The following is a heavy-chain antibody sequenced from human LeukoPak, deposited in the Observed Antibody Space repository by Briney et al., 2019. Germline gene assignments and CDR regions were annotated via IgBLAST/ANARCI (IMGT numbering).Heavy chain of an antibody. D-gene: IGHD3-22*01. J-gene: IGHJ4*02. V-gene: IGHV3-23*01. Sequence: PGGSLRLSSAVSGITLSNYSMSWVRQAPGKGLEWVAGISDSGGRTNYADSVKGRFTISRDNPKNTLTLQMNSLRPEDTAVYFCAKRGVVIRVILVGFHKEAYYFDSWGQGALVTVSS. CDR2: ISDSGGRT. CDR1: GITLSNYS. CDR3: AKRGVVIRVILVGFHKEAYYFDS.